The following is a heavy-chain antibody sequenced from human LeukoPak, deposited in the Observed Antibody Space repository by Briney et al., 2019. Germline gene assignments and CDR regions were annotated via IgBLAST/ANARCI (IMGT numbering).Heavy chain of an antibody. Sequence: GSLRLSCAASGFTFSSYTMSWVRQAPGKGLEWVSAISETGGTIHYADSVRGRFIISRDNSKNTLYLQMNSLRAEDTAVYYCAREMTIITYSFDSWGQGTLVTVSS. CDR1: GFTFSSYT. J-gene: IGHJ4*02. V-gene: IGHV3-23*01. CDR2: ISETGGTI. CDR3: AREMTIITYSFDS. D-gene: IGHD5-24*01.